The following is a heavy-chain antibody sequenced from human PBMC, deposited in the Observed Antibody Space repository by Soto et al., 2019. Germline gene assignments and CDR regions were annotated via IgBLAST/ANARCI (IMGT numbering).Heavy chain of an antibody. CDR2: IIPIFGTA. D-gene: IGHD6-13*01. V-gene: IGHV1-69*01. Sequence: QVQLVQSGAEVKKPGSSVKVSCKASGGTFSSYAISWVRQAPGQGLEWMGGIIPIFGTANYAQKFQGRVTITADESTSTAYMELSSLRSEDTAVYYCARLGIAAAGPLYYYYGMDVWGQGTTVTVSS. CDR1: GGTFSSYA. CDR3: ARLGIAAAGPLYYYYGMDV. J-gene: IGHJ6*02.